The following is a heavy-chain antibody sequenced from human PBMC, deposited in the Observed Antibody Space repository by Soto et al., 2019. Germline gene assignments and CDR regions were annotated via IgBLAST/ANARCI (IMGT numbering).Heavy chain of an antibody. CDR1: GDSISYYY. CDR2: IYYSGST. CDR3: ARGGWRQIDY. V-gene: IGHV4-59*08. J-gene: IGHJ4*02. D-gene: IGHD3-3*01. Sequence: QVQLQESGPGLVKPSETLSLTCTVSGDSISYYYWSWIRQPPGKGLEWIGYIYYSGSTNYNPSLKSRVSISGDTSKNQFSLKLSSVTAADTAVYYCARGGWRQIDYWGQGTLVTVSS.